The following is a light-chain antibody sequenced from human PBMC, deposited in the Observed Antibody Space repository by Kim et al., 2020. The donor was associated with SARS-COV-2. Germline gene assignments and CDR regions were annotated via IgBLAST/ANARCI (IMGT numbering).Light chain of an antibody. CDR1: SGLQVEIYN. V-gene: IGLV5-39*01. Sequence: FTCSVRSGLQVEIYNIIKYQQNPGSLPRYLLRYKSDSNKEQGSGVPSRFSGSKDASTNAGLLLISGLQSEDQADYYCAIWYSNTWVFGGGTQLTVL. J-gene: IGLJ3*02. CDR2: YKSDSNK. CDR3: AIWYSNTWV.